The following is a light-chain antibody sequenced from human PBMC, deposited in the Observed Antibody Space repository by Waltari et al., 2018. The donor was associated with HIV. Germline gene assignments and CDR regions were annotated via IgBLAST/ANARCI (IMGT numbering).Light chain of an antibody. J-gene: IGLJ2*01. V-gene: IGLV2-8*01. CDR1: SSDVGAYNY. CDR3: SSYAGSKVL. Sequence: QSALTQPPSASGSPGQSVTISCTGTSSDVGAYNYVSWYQQYPGKAPKLMIYEVTKRPSGVPDRFSGSKSGNTASLTVSGFQAEDEADYYCSSYAGSKVLFGGGTELTVL. CDR2: EVT.